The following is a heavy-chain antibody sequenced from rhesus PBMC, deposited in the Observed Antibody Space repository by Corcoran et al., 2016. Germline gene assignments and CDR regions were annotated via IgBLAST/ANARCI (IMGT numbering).Heavy chain of an antibody. CDR2: IYGGGGNT. V-gene: IGHV4-93*01. J-gene: IGHJ4*01. Sequence: QVQLQESGPAVVRPSETLSLTCAVSCDPINSNYWWTCVTHSPGKGLVWMGTIYGGGGNTFYSSSLTSRITISKDTSKNQFFLKLSSVTAADTAVYYCARREGGYYHFDYWGQGVLVTVSS. D-gene: IGHD3-28*01. CDR1: CDPINSNYW. CDR3: ARREGGYYHFDY.